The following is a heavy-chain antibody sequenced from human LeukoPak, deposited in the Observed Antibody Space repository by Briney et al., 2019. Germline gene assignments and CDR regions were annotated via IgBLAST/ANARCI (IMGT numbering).Heavy chain of an antibody. Sequence: RGSLRLSCAASGFTVSNYYMSWVRQAPGKGLEWVSVIYSGGDTYYADSVKGRFAISRDNSKNTLYLQMNNLRAEDTAVYYCATSPVTGMIYFDYWGQGTLVTVSS. CDR1: GFTVSNYY. CDR2: IYSGGDT. V-gene: IGHV3-66*01. J-gene: IGHJ4*02. CDR3: ATSPVTGMIYFDY. D-gene: IGHD6-19*01.